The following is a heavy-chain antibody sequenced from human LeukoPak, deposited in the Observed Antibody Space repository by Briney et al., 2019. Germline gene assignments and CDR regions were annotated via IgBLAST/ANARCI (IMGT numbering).Heavy chain of an antibody. CDR3: ARAAAAVGDY. J-gene: IGHJ4*02. D-gene: IGHD6-13*01. CDR1: GFTFSNSW. CDR2: IKQDGSER. Sequence: GGSLRLFCAASGFTFSNSWMSWVRQAPGGGLERVANIKQDGSERYYVDSVKGRFTTSRDNAKNSLYLQMNSLRVEDTAVYYCARAAAAVGDYWGQGTLVTVSS. V-gene: IGHV3-7*01.